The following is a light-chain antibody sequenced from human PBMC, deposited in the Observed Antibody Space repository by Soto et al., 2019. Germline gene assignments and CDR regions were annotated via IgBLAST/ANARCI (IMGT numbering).Light chain of an antibody. CDR2: AES. CDR3: KQHRSYPST. J-gene: IGKJ4*01. V-gene: IGKV1-9*01. Sequence: DIKMTQSPSSLSAPVGPSVTITCRASQDISSYLAWYQQKPGKATTLLIYAESTLQSGVKSRFSGSGFGTDFTLTISSMQAEDFASYYCKQHRSYPSTFGEGTKVDIK. CDR1: QDISSY.